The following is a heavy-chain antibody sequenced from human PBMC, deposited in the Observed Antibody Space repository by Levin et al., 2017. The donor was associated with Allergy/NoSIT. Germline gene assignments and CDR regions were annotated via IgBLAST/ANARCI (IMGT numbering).Heavy chain of an antibody. Sequence: MSSETLSLTCAVSGGSISSGGYSWSWIRQPPGKGLEWIGNIYLSGSTYYNPSLKSRVTISVDRSKNQFSLNLSSVTAADTAVYYCARGAGYRYGYCFDDWGQGTLVTVSS. D-gene: IGHD5-18*01. V-gene: IGHV4-30-2*01. CDR1: GGSISSGGYS. CDR3: ARGAGYRYGYCFDD. CDR2: IYLSGST. J-gene: IGHJ4*02.